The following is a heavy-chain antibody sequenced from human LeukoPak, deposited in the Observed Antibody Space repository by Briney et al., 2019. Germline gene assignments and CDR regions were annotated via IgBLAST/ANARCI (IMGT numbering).Heavy chain of an antibody. CDR1: GYTFTGYY. Sequence: GASVKVSCKASGYTFTGYYMHWVRQAPGQGLEWVGWINPKSGGTNYAQKFQGRVTMTSDTSITTVYMELSRLRSDDTAVYYCARAVEMATPGFDYWGQGTLVTVSS. V-gene: IGHV1-2*02. CDR2: INPKSGGT. J-gene: IGHJ4*02. D-gene: IGHD5-24*01. CDR3: ARAVEMATPGFDY.